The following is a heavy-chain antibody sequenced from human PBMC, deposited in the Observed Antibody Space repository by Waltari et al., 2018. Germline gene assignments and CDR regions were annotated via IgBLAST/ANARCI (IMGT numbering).Heavy chain of an antibody. Sequence: GWVRQAPGKGLEWVSAISGSGGSTYYADSVKGRFTISRDNSKNTLYLQMNSLRAEDTAVYYCAKTVARVAFDIWGQGTMVTVSS. CDR3: AKTVARVAFDI. J-gene: IGHJ3*02. D-gene: IGHD2-15*01. CDR2: ISGSGGST. V-gene: IGHV3-23*01.